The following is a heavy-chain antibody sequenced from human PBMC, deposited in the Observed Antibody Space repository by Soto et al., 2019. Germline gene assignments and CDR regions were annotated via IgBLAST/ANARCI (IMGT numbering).Heavy chain of an antibody. D-gene: IGHD6-13*01. Sequence: SETLSLTCAVYGGSFRGYYWTWIRQPPGKGLEWIGEINHRGSTNYNPSLKSRVTISVDTSKNQFSLKLSSVIAADTAVCYCARGSEANAGTWYLDYWGPGTLVTVSS. J-gene: IGHJ4*02. CDR2: INHRGST. V-gene: IGHV4-34*01. CDR1: GGSFRGYY. CDR3: ARGSEANAGTWYLDY.